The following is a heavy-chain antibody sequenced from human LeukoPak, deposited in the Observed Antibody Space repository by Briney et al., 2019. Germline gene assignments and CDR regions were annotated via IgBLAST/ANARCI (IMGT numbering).Heavy chain of an antibody. D-gene: IGHD2-15*01. CDR2: INTKSGYT. CDR1: GYTLTSLD. Sequence: ASVKVSCKASGYTLTSLDINWVRQATGQGLECMGWINTKSGYTGYAQHFQGRVTITRDTSISTAYMELSSLRSEDTAVYYCARVDGSPDYWGQGTLVTVSS. J-gene: IGHJ4*02. CDR3: ARVDGSPDY. V-gene: IGHV1-8*03.